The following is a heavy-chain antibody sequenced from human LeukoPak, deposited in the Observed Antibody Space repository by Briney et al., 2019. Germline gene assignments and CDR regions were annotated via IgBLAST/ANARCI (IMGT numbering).Heavy chain of an antibody. D-gene: IGHD3-9*01. Sequence: SETLSLTCTVSGGSISSSSYYWGWIRQPPGKGREWIGSIYYSEYTYYNPSLKSRVTISVDTSTNQFPLKLSSVTAADTAVYSCARGRFDCAFDIWGQGTMVTVSS. J-gene: IGHJ3*02. V-gene: IGHV4-39*01. CDR2: IYYSEYT. CDR1: GGSISSSSYY. CDR3: ARGRFDCAFDI.